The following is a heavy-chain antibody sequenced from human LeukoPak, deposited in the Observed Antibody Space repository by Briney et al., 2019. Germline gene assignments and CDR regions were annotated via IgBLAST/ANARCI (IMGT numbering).Heavy chain of an antibody. J-gene: IGHJ4*02. CDR1: GFTFSDFH. CDR2: ISSSSSTI. D-gene: IGHD2-15*01. Sequence: RSGGSLRLSCVVSGFTFSDFHMSWLRQAPGKGLEWVSYISSSSSTIYYADSVKGRFTISRDNAKNTLYLQMNSLRAEGTAVYYCAREAPASDCSGGSCYSFGHFDYWGQGTLVTVSS. CDR3: AREAPASDCSGGSCYSFGHFDY. V-gene: IGHV3-11*01.